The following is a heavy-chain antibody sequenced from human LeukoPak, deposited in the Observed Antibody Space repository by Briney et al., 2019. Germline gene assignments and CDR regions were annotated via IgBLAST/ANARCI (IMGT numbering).Heavy chain of an antibody. CDR3: ARDTDDSSGYYGNFDY. V-gene: IGHV1-69*04. CDR1: GGTFSSYA. J-gene: IGHJ4*02. Sequence: SVKVSCKASGGTFSSYAISWVRQAPGQGLEWMGRIIPIFGIANYAQKFQGRVTITADKSTSTAYMELSGLRSEDTAVYYCARDTDDSSGYYGNFDYWGQGTLVTVSS. CDR2: IIPIFGIA. D-gene: IGHD3-22*01.